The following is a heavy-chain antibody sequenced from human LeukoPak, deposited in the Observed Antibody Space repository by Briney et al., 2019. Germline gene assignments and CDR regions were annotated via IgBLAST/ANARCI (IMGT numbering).Heavy chain of an antibody. CDR2: IYPGDSDT. D-gene: IGHD3-10*01. CDR3: ARHYYGSGARYHGMDV. CDR1: GYSFTSYW. Sequence: GESLKISCKGSGYSFTSYWIGWVRQMPGKGLEWMGIIYPGDSDTRYSPSFQGQVTISADKSISTAYLQWSSLKASDTAMYYCARHYYGSGARYHGMDVWGQGTTVTVSS. J-gene: IGHJ6*02. V-gene: IGHV5-51*01.